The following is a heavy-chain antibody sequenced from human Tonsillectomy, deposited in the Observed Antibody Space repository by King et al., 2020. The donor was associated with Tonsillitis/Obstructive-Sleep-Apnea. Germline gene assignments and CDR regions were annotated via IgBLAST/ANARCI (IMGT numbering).Heavy chain of an antibody. CDR3: ARAPYCSGGKCFDEAFDI. CDR2: INHSGNT. V-gene: IGHV4-34*01. D-gene: IGHD2-15*01. J-gene: IGHJ3*02. Sequence: VQLPQWGAGLLKPSETLSLTCAVYGGSFSRYYWSWIRQPPGKGLEWIGDINHSGNTNYNPSLKSRVTISVDTSKNQFSLKLTSVTAADTAVYYCARAPYCSGGKCFDEAFDIWGQGTMVTVSS. CDR1: GGSFSRYY.